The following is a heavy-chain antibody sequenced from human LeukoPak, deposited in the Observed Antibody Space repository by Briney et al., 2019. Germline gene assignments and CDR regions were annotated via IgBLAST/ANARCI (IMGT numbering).Heavy chain of an antibody. CDR2: ISYDGSNK. CDR3: DKGLIVTYDSSGYYGVDV. Sequence: PGGSLRLSCAASGFTFSSYGMHWARQAPGKGLEWVAVISYDGSNKYYADSVKGRFTISRDNSKNTLYLQMNSLRAEDTAVYYCDKGLIVTYDSSGYYGVDVCGRGTGVTVS. V-gene: IGHV3-30*18. CDR1: GFTFSSYG. D-gene: IGHD3-22*01. J-gene: IGHJ6*02.